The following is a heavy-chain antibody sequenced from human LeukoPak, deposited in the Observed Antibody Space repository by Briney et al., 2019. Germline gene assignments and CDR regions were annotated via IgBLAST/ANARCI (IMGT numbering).Heavy chain of an antibody. D-gene: IGHD3-22*01. CDR1: GFTFSSYG. Sequence: GRSLRLSCAAPGFTFSSYGMHWVRQAPGKGLEWVAVISYDGSNKYYADSVKGRFTISRDNSKNTLHLLLSSLRAEDTAVYYCAKETYSDSSAYLDYWGQGTLVTVSS. CDR3: AKETYSDSSAYLDY. V-gene: IGHV3-30*18. J-gene: IGHJ4*02. CDR2: ISYDGSNK.